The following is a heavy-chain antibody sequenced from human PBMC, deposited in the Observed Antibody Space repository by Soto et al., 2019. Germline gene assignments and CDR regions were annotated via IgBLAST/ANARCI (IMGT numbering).Heavy chain of an antibody. J-gene: IGHJ5*02. Sequence: QVQLVESGGGVVQPGRSLRLSRAASGFTFSSYGMHWVRQAPGKGLEWVAVIWYDGSNKYYADSVKGRFTISRDNSKNTLYLQMNSLRAEDTAVYYCARGRVVPAAMPSTESNWFDPWGQGTLVTVSS. CDR1: GFTFSSYG. D-gene: IGHD2-2*01. CDR2: IWYDGSNK. V-gene: IGHV3-33*01. CDR3: ARGRVVPAAMPSTESNWFDP.